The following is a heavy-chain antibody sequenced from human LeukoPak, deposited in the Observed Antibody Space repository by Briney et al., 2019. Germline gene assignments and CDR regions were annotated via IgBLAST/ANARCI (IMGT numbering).Heavy chain of an antibody. CDR1: GGSVSSGSYY. J-gene: IGHJ4*02. CDR3: AGGGYSSSS. CDR2: IYYSGST. D-gene: IGHD6-6*01. Sequence: SETLSLTCTVSGGSVSSGSYYWSWIRQPPGKGLEWIGYIYYSGSTNYNPSLKSRVTISVDTSKNQFSLKLSSVTAADTAVYYCAGGGYSSSSWGQGTLVTVSS. V-gene: IGHV4-61*01.